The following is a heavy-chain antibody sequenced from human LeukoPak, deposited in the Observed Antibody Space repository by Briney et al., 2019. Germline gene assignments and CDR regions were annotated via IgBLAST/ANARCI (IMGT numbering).Heavy chain of an antibody. Sequence: ASVKVSCKASGGTFSSYAISWVRQAPGQGLERMGGIIPIFGTTNYAQKFQDRVTITADKSTSTAYMELSSLRSEDTAVYYCARVHCSSTSCYAPYFDYWGQGTLVTVSS. D-gene: IGHD2-2*01. V-gene: IGHV1-69*06. CDR2: IIPIFGTT. CDR3: ARVHCSSTSCYAPYFDY. J-gene: IGHJ4*02. CDR1: GGTFSSYA.